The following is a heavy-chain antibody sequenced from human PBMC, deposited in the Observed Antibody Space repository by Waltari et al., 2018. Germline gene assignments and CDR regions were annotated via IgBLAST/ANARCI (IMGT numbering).Heavy chain of an antibody. D-gene: IGHD6-13*01. CDR2: IRDDGSNK. Sequence: QVQLVESGGGVVQPGGSLRLSCAASGFTFSSYGMHWVRQAPGKGLEWVAFIRDDGSNKYYADSVKGRFTISRDNSKNTLYLQMNSLRAEDTAVYYCAKDSRLIAPLYYGMDVWGQGTTVTVSS. V-gene: IGHV3-30*02. CDR3: AKDSRLIAPLYYGMDV. J-gene: IGHJ6*02. CDR1: GFTFSSYG.